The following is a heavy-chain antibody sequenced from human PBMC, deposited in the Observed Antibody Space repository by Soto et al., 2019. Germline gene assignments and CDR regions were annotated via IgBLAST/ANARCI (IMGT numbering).Heavy chain of an antibody. CDR2: ISGSGGST. CDR3: AGSGSPRDSLDP. Sequence: GGSLRLSCAASGFTFRSYAMSWVRQAPGKGLEWVSAISGSGGSTYYADSVKGRFTISRHNSKNTLYLQMNSLRAEDTAVYYCAGSGSPRDSLDPWGQGTLVTVSS. J-gene: IGHJ5*02. CDR1: GFTFRSYA. V-gene: IGHV3-23*01. D-gene: IGHD3-10*01.